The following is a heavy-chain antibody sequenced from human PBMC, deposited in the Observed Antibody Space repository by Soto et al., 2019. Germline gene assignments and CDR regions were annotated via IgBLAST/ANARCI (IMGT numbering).Heavy chain of an antibody. V-gene: IGHV1-69*15. CDR1: GGTFSSYV. J-gene: IGHJ3*02. Sequence: QVQLVQSGAEVKKPGSSVKVSCQASGGTFSSYVFSWVRQSPGQRLEWMGKIFPVSGTANYAQKFKGRITITADEVTRTVYMEMSSLRSEDTAVYYCAGGRAFDIWGQGTRVTVSS. CDR3: AGGRAFDI. CDR2: IFPVSGTA. D-gene: IGHD3-16*01.